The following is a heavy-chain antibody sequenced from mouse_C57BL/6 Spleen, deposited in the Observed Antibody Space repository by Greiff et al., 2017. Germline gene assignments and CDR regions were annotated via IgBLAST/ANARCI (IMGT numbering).Heavy chain of an antibody. V-gene: IGHV1-82*01. CDR1: GYAFSSSW. D-gene: IGHD3-2*02. CDR2: IYPGDGDT. CDR3: ASSPQAWFAY. J-gene: IGHJ3*01. Sequence: QVQLQQSGPELVKPGASVKISCKASGYAFSSSWMNWVKQRPGKGLEWIGRIYPGDGDTNYNGKFKGKATLTADKSSSTAYMQLSSLTSEDSAVYFCASSPQAWFAYWGQGTLVTVSA.